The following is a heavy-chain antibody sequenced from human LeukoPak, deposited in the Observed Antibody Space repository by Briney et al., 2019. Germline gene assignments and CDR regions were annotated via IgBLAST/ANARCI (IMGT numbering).Heavy chain of an antibody. D-gene: IGHD1-26*01. V-gene: IGHV3-53*05. Sequence: GGSLRLSCAASGLTIRDNYMSWVRQAPGKGLEWVSVIYSGGRTYYPDSVEGRFTISRDNSKNTLNLQMNSLRSEDTAVYYCARETSSGIIYFDYWGQGTLVTVSS. CDR1: GLTIRDNY. CDR2: IYSGGRT. J-gene: IGHJ4*02. CDR3: ARETSSGIIYFDY.